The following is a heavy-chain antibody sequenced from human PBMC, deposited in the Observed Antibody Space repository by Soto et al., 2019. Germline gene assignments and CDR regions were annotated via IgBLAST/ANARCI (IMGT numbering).Heavy chain of an antibody. CDR2: IIPIFGTA. CDR3: ARASTYYDFWSCYYTSTWFDP. Sequence: QVQLVQSGAEVKKPGSSVKVSCKASGGTFSSYAISWVRQAPGQGREWMGGIIPIFGTANYAQKFQGRVTITADESTSTAYMELSSLRSEDTAVYYCARASTYYDFWSCYYTSTWFDPCGQGTLVTVSS. CDR1: GGTFSSYA. V-gene: IGHV1-69*12. J-gene: IGHJ5*02. D-gene: IGHD3-3*01.